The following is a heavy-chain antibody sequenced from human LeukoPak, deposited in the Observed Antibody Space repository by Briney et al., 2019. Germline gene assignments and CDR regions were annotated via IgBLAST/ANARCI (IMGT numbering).Heavy chain of an antibody. CDR1: GDTFTNFG. Sequence: ASVKVSCKASGDTFTNFGFSWVRQAPGQGLEWMGWISAYNGNTNYAQKLQGRVTITRNTSISTAYMELSSLRSEDTAVYYCARGPRYDILTGDFDYWGQGTLVTVSS. CDR3: ARGPRYDILTGDFDY. J-gene: IGHJ4*02. D-gene: IGHD3-9*01. CDR2: ISAYNGNT. V-gene: IGHV1-8*03.